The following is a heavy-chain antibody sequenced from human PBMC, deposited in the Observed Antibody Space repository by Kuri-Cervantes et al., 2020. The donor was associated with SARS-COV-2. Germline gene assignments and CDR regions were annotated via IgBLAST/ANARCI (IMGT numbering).Heavy chain of an antibody. Sequence: SVKVSCKTSEGTFYNYAISWVRQAPGQGLEWMGRVIPIFGSSNYAQKFQGRVTMTRDTSTSTVFMELSSLRSEDTAVYYCAKVYSSPLWGQGTLVTVSS. CDR2: VIPIFGSS. CDR1: EGTFYNYA. J-gene: IGHJ4*02. V-gene: IGHV1-69*05. D-gene: IGHD6-19*01. CDR3: AKVYSSPL.